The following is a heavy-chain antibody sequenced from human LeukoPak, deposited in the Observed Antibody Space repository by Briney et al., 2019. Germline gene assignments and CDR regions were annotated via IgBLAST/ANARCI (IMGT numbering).Heavy chain of an antibody. J-gene: IGHJ4*02. Sequence: GGSLRLSCAASGFTFSRYGLHWLRQAPAKGLAGLAFIRKDGSNKDYAYSVNGGLTISLDNSKNTLYLQMNSLRAEDTAVYYCATYYGWGSYISSFDYWGQGTLVT. CDR2: IRKDGSNK. V-gene: IGHV3-30*02. D-gene: IGHD3-10*01. CDR1: GFTFSRYG. CDR3: ATYYGWGSYISSFDY.